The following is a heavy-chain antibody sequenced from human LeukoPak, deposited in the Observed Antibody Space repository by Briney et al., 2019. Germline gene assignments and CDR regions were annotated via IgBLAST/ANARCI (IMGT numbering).Heavy chain of an antibody. CDR2: IIPIFGTA. D-gene: IGHD3-3*01. CDR1: VGTFSSYA. CDR3: AIKQAVIIGRFDP. V-gene: IGHV1-69*13. Sequence: SVKVSCKASVGTFSSYAISWVRQAPGQGLEWMGGIIPIFGTANYAQKFQGRVTITADESTSTAYMELSSLSSEDTAVYYCAIKQAVIIGRFDPWGQGTLVTVSS. J-gene: IGHJ5*02.